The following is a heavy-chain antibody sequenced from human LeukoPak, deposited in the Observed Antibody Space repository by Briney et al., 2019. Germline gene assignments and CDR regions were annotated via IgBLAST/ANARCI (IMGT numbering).Heavy chain of an antibody. CDR1: GFTFSDHA. J-gene: IGHJ4*02. CDR3: ARDIYGSGSYYFDY. CDR2: IWYDGSNK. V-gene: IGHV3-33*08. D-gene: IGHD3-10*01. Sequence: GGSLRLSCVSSGFTFSDHAVSWVRQAPGKGLEWVTLIWYDGSNKYYADSVRGRFTISRDNSKNTLYLQMNSLRAEDTAVYYCARDIYGSGSYYFDYWGQGTLVTVSS.